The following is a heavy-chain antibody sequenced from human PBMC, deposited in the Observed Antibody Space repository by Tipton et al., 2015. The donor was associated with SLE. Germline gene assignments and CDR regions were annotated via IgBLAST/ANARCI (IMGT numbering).Heavy chain of an antibody. CDR3: AKDPRSGSHGGY. D-gene: IGHD1-26*01. Sequence: TLSLTCTVSGGSISSGGYYWSWIRQHPGKGLEWIGYIYYSGSTYYNPSLKSRVTISVDTSKNQFSLKLSSVTAADTAVYYCAKDPRSGSHGGYWGQGTLVTVSS. J-gene: IGHJ4*02. CDR1: GGSISSGGYY. CDR2: IYYSGST. V-gene: IGHV4-31*03.